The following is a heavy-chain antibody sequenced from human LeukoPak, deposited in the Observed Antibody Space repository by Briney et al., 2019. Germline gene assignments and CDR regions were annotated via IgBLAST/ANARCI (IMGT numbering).Heavy chain of an antibody. Sequence: SETLSLTCTVSGGSITSSSYYWGWIRQPPGKGLEWIGSIYYSGSTYYNPSLKGRVTISLDKSKNQFSLKMSSVTAADTAVYYCARFPSRSWVGANLYAFDIWGQGTMVTVSS. CDR3: ARFPSRSWVGANLYAFDI. J-gene: IGHJ3*02. V-gene: IGHV4-39*07. CDR2: IYYSGST. D-gene: IGHD3-16*01. CDR1: GGSITSSSYY.